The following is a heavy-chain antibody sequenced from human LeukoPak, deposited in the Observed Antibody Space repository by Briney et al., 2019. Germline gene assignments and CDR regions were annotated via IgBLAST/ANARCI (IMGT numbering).Heavy chain of an antibody. V-gene: IGHV2-5*02. D-gene: IGHD3-22*01. CDR2: IYWDDDK. CDR1: GFSLSTSGVG. J-gene: IGHJ3*02. Sequence: SGPTLVKPTPTLTLTCTFSGFSLSTSGVGVGWIRQPPGKALEWLALIYWDDDKRYSPSLKSRLTITKDTSKNQVVLTMTNMDPVDTATYYCAHSSYYYDSSGYDAFDIWGQGTMVTVSS. CDR3: AHSSYYYDSSGYDAFDI.